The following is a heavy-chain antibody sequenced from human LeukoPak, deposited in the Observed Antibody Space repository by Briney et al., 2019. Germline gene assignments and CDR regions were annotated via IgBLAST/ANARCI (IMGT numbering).Heavy chain of an antibody. D-gene: IGHD5-24*01. V-gene: IGHV3-21*01. CDR3: VRVEGLHSTDY. CDR2: ISSSSAYI. J-gene: IGHJ4*02. Sequence: GGSLRLSGAASGFIFSSYSMNWVRQAPGKGLEWVSSISSSSAYIYYADSVKGRFTISRDNAKNSLYLQMNSLRAEDTAVYYCVRVEGLHSTDYWGQGTLVTVSS. CDR1: GFIFSSYS.